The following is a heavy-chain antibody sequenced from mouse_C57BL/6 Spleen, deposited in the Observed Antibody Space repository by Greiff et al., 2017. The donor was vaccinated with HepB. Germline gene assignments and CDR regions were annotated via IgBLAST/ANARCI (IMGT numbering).Heavy chain of an antibody. CDR2: IYPVSGET. CDR3: LITTVVAPHFDY. Sequence: VQRVESGAELASPGASVTLSCKASGYTFTDHIMNWVKKRPGQGLEWIGRIYPVSGETNYNQKFMGKATFSVDRSSSTVYMVLNSLTSEDPAVYYCLITTVVAPHFDYWGQGTTLTVSS. J-gene: IGHJ2*01. D-gene: IGHD1-1*01. V-gene: IGHV1-11*01. CDR1: GYTFTDHI.